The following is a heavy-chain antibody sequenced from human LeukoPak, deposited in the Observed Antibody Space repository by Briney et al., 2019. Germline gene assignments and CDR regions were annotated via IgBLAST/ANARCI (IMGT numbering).Heavy chain of an antibody. D-gene: IGHD4/OR15-4a*01. V-gene: IGHV3-30*03. Sequence: GGSLRLSCGPSGFTFSNYGMHWVRQAPGKGLEWVAVISYDGRNKYYGDSVKGRFTISRDNSKNTLYLQMNSLRTEDTAVYYCLPGADHDFGGYFNYGGRETLLTVPS. CDR1: GFTFSNYG. J-gene: IGHJ4*02. CDR2: ISYDGRNK. CDR3: LPGADHDFGGYFNY.